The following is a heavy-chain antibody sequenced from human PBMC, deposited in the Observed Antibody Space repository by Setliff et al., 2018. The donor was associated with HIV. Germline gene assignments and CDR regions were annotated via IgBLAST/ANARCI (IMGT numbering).Heavy chain of an antibody. CDR2: IYYSGST. CDR1: GGSISSSSYY. D-gene: IGHD3-3*01. Sequence: SETLSLTCTVSGGSISSSSYYWGWIRQPPGKGLEWIGSIYYSGSTYYNPSLKSRVTISVDTSKNQFSLKLSSVPAADTAVYYCARLRSGQTDVWGKGTTVTVSS. V-gene: IGHV4-39*01. J-gene: IGHJ6*04. CDR3: ARLRSGQTDV.